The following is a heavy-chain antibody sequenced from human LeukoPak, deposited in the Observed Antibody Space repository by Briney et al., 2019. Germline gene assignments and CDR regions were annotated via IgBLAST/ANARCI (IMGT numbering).Heavy chain of an antibody. CDR2: IYHSGST. D-gene: IGHD4-11*01. J-gene: IGHJ5*02. Sequence: SGTLSLTCAVSGGSISSSNWWSWVRQPPGKGLERIGEIYHSGSTNCNPSLKSRVTISVDKSKNQFSLKLSSVTAADTAVYYCARKEYGDYRRFDPWGQGTLVTVSS. CDR3: ARKEYGDYRRFDP. CDR1: GGSISSSNW. V-gene: IGHV4-4*02.